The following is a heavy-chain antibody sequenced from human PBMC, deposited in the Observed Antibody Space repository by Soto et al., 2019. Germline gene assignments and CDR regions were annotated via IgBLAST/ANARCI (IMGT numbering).Heavy chain of an antibody. CDR2: ISSSSSYT. CDR1: GFTFSDYY. CDR3: ARVYCSSTSCSQPYYYGMDV. Sequence: GGSLRLSCAASGFTFSDYYMSWIRQAPGKGLEWVSYISSSSSYTNYADSVKGRFTISRDNAKNSLYLQMNSLRAEDTAVYYCARVYCSSTSCSQPYYYGMDVWGQGTTVTVSS. J-gene: IGHJ6*02. V-gene: IGHV3-11*06. D-gene: IGHD2-2*01.